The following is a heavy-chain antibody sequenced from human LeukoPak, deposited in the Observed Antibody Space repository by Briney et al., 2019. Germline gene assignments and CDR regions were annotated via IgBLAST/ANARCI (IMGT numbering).Heavy chain of an antibody. CDR2: ISYDGSNK. V-gene: IGHV3-30-3*01. CDR3: ALPIGNYYYYYGMDV. CDR1: GFTVSTNY. D-gene: IGHD1-26*01. Sequence: GGSLRLSCAASGFTVSTNYMSWVRQAPGKGLEWVAIISYDGSNKYYADSVKGRFTISRDNSKNTLYLQMNSLRAEDTAVYYCALPIGNYYYYYGMDVWGQGTTVTDSS. J-gene: IGHJ6*02.